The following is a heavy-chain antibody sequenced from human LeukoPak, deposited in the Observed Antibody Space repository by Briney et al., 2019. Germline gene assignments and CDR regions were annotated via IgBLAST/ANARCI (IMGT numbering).Heavy chain of an antibody. CDR3: APQQAFSPYNWFDP. Sequence: PGGSLRLSCVGPGSPIGNYWCLGVGKAPGPGLVWVSRIHPDGSITTYADSVKGRFTISRDNTKNTLYLQMNSLRAEDTAVYYCAPQQAFSPYNWFDPWGQGTLVTVSS. V-gene: IGHV3-74*03. J-gene: IGHJ5*02. CDR1: GSPIGNYW. D-gene: IGHD3-3*02. CDR2: IHPDGSIT.